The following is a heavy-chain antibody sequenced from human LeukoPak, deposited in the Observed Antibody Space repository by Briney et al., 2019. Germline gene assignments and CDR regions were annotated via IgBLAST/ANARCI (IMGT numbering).Heavy chain of an antibody. CDR2: IYYSGST. CDR3: ARDKAYYYDSSGYYFNWFDP. CDR1: GGSISSGDYY. V-gene: IGHV4-30-4*01. D-gene: IGHD3-22*01. J-gene: IGHJ5*02. Sequence: SQTLSLTCTVSGGSISSGDYYWSWIRQPPGKGLEWIGYIYYSGSTYYNPSLKSRVTISVDTSKNQFSLKLSSVTAADTAVYYCARDKAYYYDSSGYYFNWFDPWGQGTLVTVSS.